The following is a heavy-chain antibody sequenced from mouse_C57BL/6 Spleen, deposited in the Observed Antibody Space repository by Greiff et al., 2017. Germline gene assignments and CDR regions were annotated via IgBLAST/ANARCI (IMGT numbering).Heavy chain of an antibody. J-gene: IGHJ3*01. CDR2: INPGSGGT. D-gene: IGHD1-3*01. CDR1: GYAFTNYL. CDR3: ARSGGKGAWFAY. Sequence: VKLMESGAELVRPGTSVKVSCKASGYAFTNYLIEWVKQRPGQGLEWIGVINPGSGGTNYNEKFKGKATLTADKSSSTAYMQLSSLTSEDSAVYFCARSGGKGAWFAYWGQGTLVTVSA. V-gene: IGHV1-54*01.